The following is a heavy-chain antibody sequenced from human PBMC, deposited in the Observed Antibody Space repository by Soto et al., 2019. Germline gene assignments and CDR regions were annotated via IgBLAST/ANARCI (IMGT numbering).Heavy chain of an antibody. V-gene: IGHV1-18*01. CDR1: GYTFTCYG. CDR3: ARRLVAGPHNWFDP. D-gene: IGHD6-19*01. J-gene: IGHJ5*02. CDR2: ISAYNGNT. Sequence: GASVKVSCKASGYTFTCYGITWVRQAPGQGLEWMGWISAYNGNTNYAQKFQGRVTMTTDTSTSTAYMELRSLRFDDTAVYYCARRLVAGPHNWFDPWGQGTLVTVSS.